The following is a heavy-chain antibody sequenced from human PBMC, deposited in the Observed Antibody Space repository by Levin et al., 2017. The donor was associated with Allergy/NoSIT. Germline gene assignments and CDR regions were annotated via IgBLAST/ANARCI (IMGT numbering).Heavy chain of an antibody. CDR1: GGSIRSGGFN. CDR2: IFSSGST. J-gene: IGHJ4*02. Sequence: SQTLSLTCTVSGGSIRSGGFNWNWVRQHPTRGLEWIGYIFSSGSTYYNPSLKSRVTFSVDTSKEQFSLRLTSVTAADTAIYYCARAEGEYDFLTGWAVGHFDHWGQGIPVIVSS. V-gene: IGHV4-31*03. D-gene: IGHD3-9*01. CDR3: ARAEGEYDFLTGWAVGHFDH.